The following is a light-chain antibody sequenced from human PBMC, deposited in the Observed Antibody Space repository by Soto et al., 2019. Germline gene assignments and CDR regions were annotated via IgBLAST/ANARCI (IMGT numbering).Light chain of an antibody. CDR2: GAS. J-gene: IGKJ4*01. CDR3: QQYGSVPLT. V-gene: IGKV3-20*01. Sequence: EIVLTQSPGTLSLSPGERATLSCRASQSVSTSYLAWYQQKPGQAPRLLIYGASSGATGIPERFSGSSSGADFTLTISRLEPEDFAVYYCQQYGSVPLTFGGGTKVEIK. CDR1: QSVSTSY.